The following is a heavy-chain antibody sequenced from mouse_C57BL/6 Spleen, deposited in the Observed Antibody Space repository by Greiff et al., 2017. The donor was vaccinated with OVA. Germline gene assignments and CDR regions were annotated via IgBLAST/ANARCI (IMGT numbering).Heavy chain of an antibody. Sequence: QVQLKESGPGLVAPSQSLSITCTVSGFSLTSYGVHWVRQPPGKGLEWLVVIWSDGSTTYNSALKSRLSISKDNSKSQVFLKMNSLQTDDTAMYYCARHSPLLGGAMDYWGQGTSVTVSS. CDR3: ARHSPLLGGAMDY. J-gene: IGHJ4*01. D-gene: IGHD2-1*01. CDR2: IWSDGST. CDR1: GFSLTSYG. V-gene: IGHV2-6-1*01.